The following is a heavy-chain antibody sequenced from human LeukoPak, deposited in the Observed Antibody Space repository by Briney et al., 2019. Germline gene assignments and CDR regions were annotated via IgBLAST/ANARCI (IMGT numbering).Heavy chain of an antibody. Sequence: GGSLRLSCEVSGFTFSTYEMNWVRQAPGKGLGYLAYISNTGTTVYYADSVKGRFTVSRDNAKNSLYLQMSSLRVEDTAVYFCARDLWGGATPMSHWGPGTLVTVSS. J-gene: IGHJ4*02. CDR2: ISNTGTTV. V-gene: IGHV3-48*03. CDR3: ARDLWGGATPMSH. CDR1: GFTFSTYE. D-gene: IGHD5-24*01.